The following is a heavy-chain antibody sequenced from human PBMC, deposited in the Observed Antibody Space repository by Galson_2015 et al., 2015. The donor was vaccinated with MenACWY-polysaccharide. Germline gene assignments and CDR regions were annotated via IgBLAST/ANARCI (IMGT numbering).Heavy chain of an antibody. Sequence: SVKVSCKASGYTFSSYDINWVRQATGQGLEWMGYMNPNTGNTGYAQQFQGRVTLTRSTSISTAYMELSSLRSDDTAVYYCARELGRMMVTPYFDSWGQGTLVTVSS. CDR3: ARELGRMMVTPYFDS. J-gene: IGHJ4*02. V-gene: IGHV1-8*01. CDR2: MNPNTGNT. CDR1: GYTFSSYD. D-gene: IGHD2-21*02.